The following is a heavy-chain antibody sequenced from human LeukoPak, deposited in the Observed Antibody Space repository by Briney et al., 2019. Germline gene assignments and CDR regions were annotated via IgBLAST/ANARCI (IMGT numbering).Heavy chain of an antibody. Sequence: PGGSLRLSCAASGFTFSSYSMNWVRQAPGKGLEWVSSISSSSSYIYYADSVKGRFTISRDNAKNSLYLQMNSLRAEDTAVYYCARVETEGYCSGGSCYSWDNWFDPWGQGTLVTVSS. CDR1: GFTFSSYS. CDR2: ISSSSSYI. J-gene: IGHJ5*02. D-gene: IGHD2-15*01. V-gene: IGHV3-21*04. CDR3: ARVETEGYCSGGSCYSWDNWFDP.